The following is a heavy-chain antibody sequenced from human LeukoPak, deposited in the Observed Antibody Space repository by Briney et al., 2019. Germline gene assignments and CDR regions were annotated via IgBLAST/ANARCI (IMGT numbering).Heavy chain of an antibody. V-gene: IGHV1-2*02. CDR2: INPNSGGT. D-gene: IGHD2-8*01. Sequence: ASVKVSCKASGYTFTGYYMHWVRQAPGQGLEWMGWINPNSGGTNYAQKFQGRVTMTRDTSISTAYMELSRLRSDDTAVYYCARRAYYCTNGVCHRRYYYYMDVWGKGTTVTVSS. J-gene: IGHJ6*03. CDR1: GYTFTGYY. CDR3: ARRAYYCTNGVCHRRYYYYMDV.